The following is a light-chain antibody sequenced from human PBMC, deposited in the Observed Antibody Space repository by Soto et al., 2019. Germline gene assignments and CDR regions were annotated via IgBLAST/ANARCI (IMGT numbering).Light chain of an antibody. CDR2: GAI. Sequence: DIQMTQSPSSLSASVGDRVTITCRASQSVSKYLNWYQQNPGKAPKLLIYGAISLHSGVPSRFSGSGSGTYCTLTISNLQPEDFASYYCQQSYSTPGTFGQGTKVEIK. V-gene: IGKV1-39*01. CDR3: QQSYSTPGT. CDR1: QSVSKY. J-gene: IGKJ1*01.